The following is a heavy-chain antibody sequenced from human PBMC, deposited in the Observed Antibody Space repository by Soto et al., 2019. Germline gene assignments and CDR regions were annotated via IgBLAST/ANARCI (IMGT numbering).Heavy chain of an antibody. J-gene: IGHJ4*02. CDR3: ARAGTMIVERGYFDY. V-gene: IGHV3-30-3*01. D-gene: IGHD3-22*01. CDR1: GFTFSSYA. Sequence: QVQLVESGGGVVQPGRSLRLSCAASGFTFSSYAMHWVRQAPGKGLEWVAVISYDGSNKYYADSVKGRFTISRDNSKNTLYLQMNSLRAEDTAVYYCARAGTMIVERGYFDYWGQGTLVTVSS. CDR2: ISYDGSNK.